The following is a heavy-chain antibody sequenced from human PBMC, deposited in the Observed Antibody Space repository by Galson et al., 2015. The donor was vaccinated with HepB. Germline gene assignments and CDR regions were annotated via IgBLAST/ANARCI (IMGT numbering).Heavy chain of an antibody. D-gene: IGHD2-15*01. CDR3: ARGGTVVVVAATQNWFDP. V-gene: IGHV1-69*13. CDR2: IIPIFGTA. CDR1: GGTFSSYA. Sequence: SVKVSCKASGGTFSSYAISWVRQAPGQGLEWMGGIIPIFGTANYAQKFQGRVTITADESTSTAYMELSSLRSEDTAVYYCARGGTVVVVAATQNWFDPWGQGTLVTVSS. J-gene: IGHJ5*02.